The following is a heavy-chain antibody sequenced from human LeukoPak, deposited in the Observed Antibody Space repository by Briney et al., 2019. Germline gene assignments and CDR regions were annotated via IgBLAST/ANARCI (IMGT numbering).Heavy chain of an antibody. CDR1: GGSISSGGYS. Sequence: SETLSLTCAVSGGSISSGGYSWSWIRQPPGKGLEWIGYIYHSGSTYYNPSFKSRVTISVDRSKNQFSLKLSSVTAADTAVYYCARGAGIVVVPAAGGWFDPWGQGTLVTVSS. CDR2: IYHSGST. CDR3: ARGAGIVVVPAAGGWFDP. V-gene: IGHV4-30-2*01. D-gene: IGHD2-2*01. J-gene: IGHJ5*02.